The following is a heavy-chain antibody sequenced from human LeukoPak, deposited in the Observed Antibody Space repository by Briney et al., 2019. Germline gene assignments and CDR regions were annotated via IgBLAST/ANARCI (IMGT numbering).Heavy chain of an antibody. J-gene: IGHJ4*02. V-gene: IGHV3-53*01. CDR2: LYSGGTT. D-gene: IGHD6-19*01. CDR3: ARGHIAVAGHYGAGPSDS. Sequence: GGSLRLSCAASGFTVSSSYMSWARQAPGKGLEWVSMLYSGGTTYYADSVKGRFTISRDNSKNSLYLQMNSLRAEDTAVYYCARGHIAVAGHYGAGPSDSWGQGTLVTVSS. CDR1: GFTVSSSY.